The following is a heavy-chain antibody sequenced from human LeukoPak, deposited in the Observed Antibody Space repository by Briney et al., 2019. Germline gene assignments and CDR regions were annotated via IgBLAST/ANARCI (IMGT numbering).Heavy chain of an antibody. Sequence: GGSLRLSCAASGFTLSNYWMTWVRQAPGKGLEWVANIKQDGSEKYYVDSVKGRFTISRDNAKNSLYLQMNSLRAEDTAVYYCASVQAESSWYFDYWGQGTLVTVSS. J-gene: IGHJ4*02. D-gene: IGHD1-14*01. CDR2: IKQDGSEK. V-gene: IGHV3-7*01. CDR3: ASVQAESSWYFDY. CDR1: GFTLSNYW.